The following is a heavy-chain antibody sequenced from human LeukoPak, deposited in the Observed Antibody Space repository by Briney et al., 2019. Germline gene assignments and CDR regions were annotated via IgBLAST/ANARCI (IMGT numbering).Heavy chain of an antibody. CDR3: ASRGGARRGFDP. CDR1: GYIFTSYY. J-gene: IGHJ5*02. D-gene: IGHD3-16*01. V-gene: IGHV1-46*01. Sequence: ASVKVSCKASGYIFTSYYMHWVRQAPGQGLEWMGIINPSGGSTSYAQKFQGRVTMTRDTSTSTVYMELSSLRSEDTAVYYCASRGGARRGFDPWGQGTLVTVSS. CDR2: INPSGGST.